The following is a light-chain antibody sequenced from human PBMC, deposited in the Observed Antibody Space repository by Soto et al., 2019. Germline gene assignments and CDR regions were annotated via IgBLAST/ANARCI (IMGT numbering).Light chain of an antibody. CDR2: DAF. J-gene: IGKJ5*01. CDR3: QQRSTWLIT. Sequence: EIVLTQSPATLSLSPGERATLSCRASQSVSSYLAWYQQKPGQAPRLLIYDAFHRATGIPARFSGSGSGTDFTLTISRLEPEDFAVYYCQQRSTWLITFGQGTRLEIK. CDR1: QSVSSY. V-gene: IGKV3-11*01.